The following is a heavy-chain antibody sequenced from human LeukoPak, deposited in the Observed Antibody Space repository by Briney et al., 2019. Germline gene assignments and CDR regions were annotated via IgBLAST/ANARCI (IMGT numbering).Heavy chain of an antibody. D-gene: IGHD7-27*01. V-gene: IGHV3-30*02. CDR2: IQYDGSHQ. Sequence: GGSLRLSCAASGFTFSSYAMSWVRQAPGKGLEWVTFIQYDGSHQYYADSVKGRFTISRDNSKNTLYLQMNSPRAEDTAAYYCAKDGNWARFENWGQGTLVTVSS. J-gene: IGHJ4*02. CDR1: GFTFSSYA. CDR3: AKDGNWARFEN.